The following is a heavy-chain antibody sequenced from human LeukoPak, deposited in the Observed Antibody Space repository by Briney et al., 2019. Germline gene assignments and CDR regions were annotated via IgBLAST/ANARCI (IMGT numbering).Heavy chain of an antibody. V-gene: IGHV4-59*01. D-gene: IGHD6-6*01. CDR1: GGSISSYY. J-gene: IGHJ4*02. Sequence: SETLSLTCTVSGGSISSYYWSWIRQPPGKGLGWIGYMYYSGSTNYNPSLKSRVTISVDTSKNQFSLKLSSVTAADTAVYYCAREYSSSSVTYYFDHWGQGTLVTVSS. CDR2: MYYSGST. CDR3: AREYSSSSVTYYFDH.